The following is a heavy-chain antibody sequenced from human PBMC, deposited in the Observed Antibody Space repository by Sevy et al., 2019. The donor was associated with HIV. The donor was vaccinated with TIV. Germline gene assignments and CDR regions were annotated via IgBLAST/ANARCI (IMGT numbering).Heavy chain of an antibody. CDR3: AREGCARPHDY. J-gene: IGHJ4*02. CDR2: LSFGCGKI. Sequence: ESLKISCAASGFAFYDYSMSWIRQAPGKGLEWVATLSFGCGKINYADSVKGRFTISRDNSKNSFYLQMDNLRVEDTALYYCAREGCARPHDYWGQGTRVTVSS. V-gene: IGHV3-23*01. CDR1: GFAFYDYS. D-gene: IGHD2-2*02.